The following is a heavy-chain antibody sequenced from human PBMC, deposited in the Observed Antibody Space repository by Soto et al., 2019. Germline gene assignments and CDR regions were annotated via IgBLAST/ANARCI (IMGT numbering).Heavy chain of an antibody. CDR2: ISYDGSTK. Sequence: LRLPCAASGFIFNTYAMHWVRQAPGKGLEWVAVISYDGSTKDYADSVKGRFTISRDNSKNTLYLQMSSLRTEDTAVYYCARPGSGYDVLSGHYFYYFHTMDVWGQGTTVTVSS. J-gene: IGHJ6*02. CDR3: ARPGSGYDVLSGHYFYYFHTMDV. D-gene: IGHD3-9*01. CDR1: GFIFNTYA. V-gene: IGHV3-30-3*01.